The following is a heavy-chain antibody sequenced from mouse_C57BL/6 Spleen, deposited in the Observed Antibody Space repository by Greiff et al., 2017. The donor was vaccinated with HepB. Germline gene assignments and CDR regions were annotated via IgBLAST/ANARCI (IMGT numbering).Heavy chain of an antibody. D-gene: IGHD1-1*01. Sequence: QVQLKQPGAELVMPGASVKLSCKASGYTFTSYWMHWVKQRPGQGLEWIGEIDPSDSYTNYNQKFKGKSTLTVDKSSSTAYMQLSSLTSEDSAVYYCARWGGGTTVVEGFAYWGQGTLVTVSA. J-gene: IGHJ3*01. V-gene: IGHV1-69*01. CDR2: IDPSDSYT. CDR3: ARWGGGTTVVEGFAY. CDR1: GYTFTSYW.